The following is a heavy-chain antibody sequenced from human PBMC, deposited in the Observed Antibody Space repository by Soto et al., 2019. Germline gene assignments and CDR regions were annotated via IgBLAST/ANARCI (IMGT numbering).Heavy chain of an antibody. CDR2: ITGSGAGS. Sequence: EVQLLESGGGWLQPGGSLRLSCAASGFTFSSYAMNWVRQAPGKGLEWVSGITGSGAGSYYSDSVKGRFTISRDNSKNTLYLQMNSLGAADTAVYYCAKAYSNSWPNDWFDPWGQGTLVTVSS. J-gene: IGHJ5*02. D-gene: IGHD6-13*01. CDR1: GFTFSSYA. CDR3: AKAYSNSWPNDWFDP. V-gene: IGHV3-23*01.